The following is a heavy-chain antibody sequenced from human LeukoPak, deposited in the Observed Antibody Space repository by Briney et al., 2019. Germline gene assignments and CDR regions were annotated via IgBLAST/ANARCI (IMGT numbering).Heavy chain of an antibody. CDR2: FDPEDGET. V-gene: IGHV1-24*01. D-gene: IGHD3-22*01. CDR1: GYTLTELS. CDR3: ARDLRFGYDSSAYYYESGAFDI. J-gene: IGHJ3*02. Sequence: GASVKVSCKVSGYTLTELSMHWVRQAPGKGLEWMGGFDPEDGETIYAQKFQGRVTMTEDTSTDTAYMELNSLRSDDTAVYYCARDLRFGYDSSAYYYESGAFDIWGQGTMVTVSS.